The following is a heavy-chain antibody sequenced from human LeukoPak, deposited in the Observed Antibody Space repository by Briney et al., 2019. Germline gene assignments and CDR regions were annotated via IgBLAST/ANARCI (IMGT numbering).Heavy chain of an antibody. D-gene: IGHD2-21*02. Sequence: GGSLRLSCAASGFTFRNYVIHWVRQAPGKGLEWVAVTSSDLNVKLYADSVKGRFTISRDNSRSTLYLQMNSLRAEDTAVYYCAKGLGGYRYYFDYWGQGTLVTVSS. J-gene: IGHJ4*02. CDR2: TSSDLNVK. CDR3: AKGLGGYRYYFDY. CDR1: GFTFRNYV. V-gene: IGHV3-30*18.